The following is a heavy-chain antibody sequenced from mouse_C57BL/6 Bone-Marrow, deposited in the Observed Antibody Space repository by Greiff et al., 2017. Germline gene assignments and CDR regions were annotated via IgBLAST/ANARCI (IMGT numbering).Heavy chain of an antibody. V-gene: IGHV1-62-2*01. D-gene: IGHD2-4*01. Sequence: QVQLQQSGAELVKPGASVKLSCKASGYIFTEYTIHWVKQRSGHGLEWIGWFYPGSGSIKYNERFKDKATLTADKSSNTDYMELSRLTSEDSAVYFCARHERYYDYEGYFDYWGQGTTLTVSS. J-gene: IGHJ2*01. CDR2: FYPGSGSI. CDR1: GYIFTEYT. CDR3: ARHERYYDYEGYFDY.